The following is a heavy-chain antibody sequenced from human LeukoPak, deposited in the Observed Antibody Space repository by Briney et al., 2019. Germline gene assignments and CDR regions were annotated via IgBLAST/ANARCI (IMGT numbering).Heavy chain of an antibody. CDR1: GGSISSSTYY. D-gene: IGHD1-7*01. CDR2: INYSGST. J-gene: IGHJ4*02. CDR3: ARLNWNYKSSGY. Sequence: PSETLSLTCTVSGGSISSSTYYWAWIRQPPGKGLEWIGSINYSGSTNYNPSLKSRVTISVDTSKNQLSLKLSSVTAADTAVYYCARLNWNYKSSGYWGRGTLVTVSS. V-gene: IGHV4-39*01.